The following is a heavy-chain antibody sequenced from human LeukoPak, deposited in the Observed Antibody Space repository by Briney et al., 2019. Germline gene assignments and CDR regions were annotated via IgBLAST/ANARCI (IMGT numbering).Heavy chain of an antibody. CDR2: IWYDGSNK. Sequence: PGRSLRLSCAASGFTFSTYGMLWVRQAPGKGLVWVAVIWYDGSNKYYIDSVRGRFTISRDNSRNTLYLQMNSLRAEDTAVYYGARGFDSGYDFGYWGQGTLVTVSS. CDR1: GFTFSTYG. CDR3: ARGFDSGYDFGY. D-gene: IGHD5-12*01. V-gene: IGHV3-33*01. J-gene: IGHJ4*02.